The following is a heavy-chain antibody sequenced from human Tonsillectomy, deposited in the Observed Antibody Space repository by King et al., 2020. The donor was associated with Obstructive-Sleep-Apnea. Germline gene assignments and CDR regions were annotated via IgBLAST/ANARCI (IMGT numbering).Heavy chain of an antibody. CDR3: AKIQQQQSMDGMNV. CDR1: GFTFSSYG. Sequence: VQLVESGGGVVQPGRSLRLSCAASGFTFSSYGMHWVRQAPGKGLEWVAVISYGGSNQYYADSVKGRFTISRDNSKNTLYLQMNSLRAEDTAVYYCAKIQQQQSMDGMNVWGQGTTVTVSS. D-gene: IGHD6-13*01. V-gene: IGHV3-30*18. CDR2: ISYGGSNQ. J-gene: IGHJ6*02.